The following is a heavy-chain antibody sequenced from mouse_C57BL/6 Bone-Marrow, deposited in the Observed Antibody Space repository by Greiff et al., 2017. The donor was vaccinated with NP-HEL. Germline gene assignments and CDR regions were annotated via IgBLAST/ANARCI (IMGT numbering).Heavy chain of an antibody. V-gene: IGHV1-15*01. CDR3: TRYIYYYVSCYSDY. D-gene: IGHD1-1*01. Sequence: VQLQQSGAELVRPGASVTLSCKASGYTFTDYEMHWVKQTPVHGLEWIGAIDPETGGTAYNQKFKGKAILTADKSYSTAYLEIRSLTSEDSAVYYCTRYIYYYVSCYSDYWGQGTTLTVSS. CDR2: IDPETGGT. CDR1: GYTFTDYE. J-gene: IGHJ2*01.